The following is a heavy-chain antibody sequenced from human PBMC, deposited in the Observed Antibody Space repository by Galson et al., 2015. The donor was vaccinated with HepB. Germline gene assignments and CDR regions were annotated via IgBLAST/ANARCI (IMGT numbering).Heavy chain of an antibody. CDR3: TTYFAHIVVVPAATGARDY. Sequence: IKSKTDGGTTAYAAPVKGRFTISRDDSKNTLYLQMNSLKTEDTAVYYCTTYFAHIVVVPAATGARDYWGQGTLVTVSS. CDR2: IKSKTDGGTT. V-gene: IGHV3-15*01. D-gene: IGHD2-2*01. J-gene: IGHJ4*02.